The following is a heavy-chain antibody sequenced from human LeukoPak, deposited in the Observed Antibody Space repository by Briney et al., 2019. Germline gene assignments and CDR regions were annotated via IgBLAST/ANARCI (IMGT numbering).Heavy chain of an antibody. CDR1: GFTFSTYG. V-gene: IGHV3-23*01. Sequence: GGSLRLSCAASGFTFSTYGMTWVRQAPGKGLEWVSAISGSAATTFYADSVKGRFTISRDNSKNTLYLQMNSLRAEDTAVYYCAKDPAYSSSWYFFDYWGQGTLVTVSS. D-gene: IGHD6-13*01. J-gene: IGHJ4*02. CDR2: ISGSAATT. CDR3: AKDPAYSSSWYFFDY.